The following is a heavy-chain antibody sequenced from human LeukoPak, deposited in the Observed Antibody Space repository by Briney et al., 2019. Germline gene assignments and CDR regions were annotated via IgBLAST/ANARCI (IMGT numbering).Heavy chain of an antibody. CDR2: INPKPGDR. V-gene: IGHV1-2*02. J-gene: IGHJ6*03. CDR3: AGADSGPARGYDYYYLKG. Sequence: EASVTVSCQASGSTLTCYFLNWVRQAPGQGLEWMGWINPKPGDREYAQRLQGRVTLTSDMTVSTDYMELSRLRSDDTAVYYCAGADSGPARGYDYYYLKGWGKGTTVTVSS. D-gene: IGHD3-10*01. CDR1: GSTLTCYF.